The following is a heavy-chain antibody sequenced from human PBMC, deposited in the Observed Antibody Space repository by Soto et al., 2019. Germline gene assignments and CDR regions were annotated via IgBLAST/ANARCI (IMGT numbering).Heavy chain of an antibody. CDR1: GFTFSSYS. D-gene: IGHD3-3*01. Sequence: GGSLRLSCAASGFTFSSYSMNWVRQAPGKGLEWVSSISSSSSYIYYADSVKGRFTISRDNAKNSLYLQMNSLRAEDTAVYYCAREESKYDFWRGYSFDYWGQGTLVTVSS. V-gene: IGHV3-21*01. CDR2: ISSSSSYI. J-gene: IGHJ4*02. CDR3: AREESKYDFWRGYSFDY.